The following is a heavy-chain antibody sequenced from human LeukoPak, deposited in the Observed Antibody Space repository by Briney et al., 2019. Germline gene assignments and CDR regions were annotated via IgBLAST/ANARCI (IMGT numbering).Heavy chain of an antibody. J-gene: IGHJ4*02. CDR1: GFTFSSYG. CDR2: ISGSGGST. D-gene: IGHD6-19*01. Sequence: GGSLRLSCAASGFTFSSYGMSWVCQAPGKGLEWVSAISGSGGSTYYADSVKGRFTISRDNSKNTLYLQMNSLRAEDTAVYYCAKGRYSSGWYIYWGQGTLVTVSS. CDR3: AKGRYSSGWYIY. V-gene: IGHV3-23*01.